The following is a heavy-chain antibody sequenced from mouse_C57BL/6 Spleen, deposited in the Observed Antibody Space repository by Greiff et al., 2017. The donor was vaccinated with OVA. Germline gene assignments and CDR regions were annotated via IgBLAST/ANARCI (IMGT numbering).Heavy chain of an antibody. D-gene: IGHD2-3*01. J-gene: IGHJ2*01. CDR1: GYTFTSYW. CDR3: ARRGDGYLRGDYFDY. Sequence: QVQLQQPGAELVKPGASVKLSCKASGYTFTSYWMHWVKQRPGQGLEWIGMIHPNSGSTNYNEKFKSKATLTVDKSSSTAYMQLSSLTSEDSAVYYCARRGDGYLRGDYFDYWGQGTTLTVSS. V-gene: IGHV1-64*01. CDR2: IHPNSGST.